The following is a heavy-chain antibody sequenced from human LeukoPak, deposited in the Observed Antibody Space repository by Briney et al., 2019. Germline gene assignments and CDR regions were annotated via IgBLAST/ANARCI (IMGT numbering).Heavy chain of an antibody. V-gene: IGHV3-23*01. D-gene: IGHD3-22*01. CDR1: GFTFSSYA. CDR3: AKAKTMTHDAFDI. J-gene: IGHJ3*02. CDR2: ISGSGGNT. Sequence: GGSLRLSCAASGFTFSSYAMSCVRQAPGKGLEWVSAISGSGGNTYYADSVKGRFTISRDNSKNTLYLQMNSLRAEDTAVYYCAKAKTMTHDAFDIWGQGTMVTVSS.